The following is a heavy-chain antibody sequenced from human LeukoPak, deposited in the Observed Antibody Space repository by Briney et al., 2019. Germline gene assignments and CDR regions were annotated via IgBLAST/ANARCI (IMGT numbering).Heavy chain of an antibody. CDR2: ISYDGSTK. Sequence: PGGSLRLSCAASGFTFSSYAMHWVRQAPGMGLDWVAVISYDGSTKYYADSVKGRFTISRDNSKNTLYLQMNSLRAEDTAVYYCARDGYYSGGHGFDYWGQGALVTVSS. D-gene: IGHD1-26*01. CDR3: ARDGYYSGGHGFDY. CDR1: GFTFSSYA. V-gene: IGHV3-30*01. J-gene: IGHJ4*02.